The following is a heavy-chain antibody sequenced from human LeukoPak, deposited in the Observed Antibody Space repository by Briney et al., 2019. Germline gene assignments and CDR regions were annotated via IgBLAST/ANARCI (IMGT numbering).Heavy chain of an antibody. CDR3: VKDVAPEYYDYVWGSYLQPDY. V-gene: IGHV3-64D*09. CDR1: GFTFSSYA. CDR2: ISSNGGST. Sequence: GGSLRLSCSASGFTFSSYAMHWVRQAPGKGLEYVSAISSNGGSTYYADSVKGRFTISRDNSKNTLYLQMSSLRAEDTAVYYCVKDVAPEYYDYVWGSYLQPDYWGQGTLVTVSS. J-gene: IGHJ4*02. D-gene: IGHD3-16*02.